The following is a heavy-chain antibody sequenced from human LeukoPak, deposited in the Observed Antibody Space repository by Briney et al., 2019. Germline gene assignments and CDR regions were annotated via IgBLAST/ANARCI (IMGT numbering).Heavy chain of an antibody. CDR1: GFTFSSYS. CDR3: ARDPGGNGKDAFDI. CDR2: ISSSSSYI. V-gene: IGHV3-21*01. Sequence: GALRLSCAASGFTFSSYSMNWVRQAPGKGLEWVSSISSSSSYIYYADSVKGRFTISRDNAKNSLYLQMNSLRAEDTAVYYCARDPGGNGKDAFDIWGQGTMVTVSS. J-gene: IGHJ3*02. D-gene: IGHD1-1*01.